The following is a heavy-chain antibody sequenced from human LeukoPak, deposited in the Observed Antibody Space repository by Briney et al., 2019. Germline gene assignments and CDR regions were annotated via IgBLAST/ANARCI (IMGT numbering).Heavy chain of an antibody. V-gene: IGHV4-59*01. J-gene: IGHJ3*02. CDR3: AAQRNYYANSGLDAFDI. D-gene: IGHD3-22*01. Sequence: SETLSLTCSVSGGSISSYYWSWIRQPPGKGLEWIGYIYYTGSTNYNPSLESRVTISIDTSKKQLSLKLRSVTAADTAVYYCAAQRNYYANSGLDAFDIWGQGTMVTASS. CDR2: IYYTGST. CDR1: GGSISSYY.